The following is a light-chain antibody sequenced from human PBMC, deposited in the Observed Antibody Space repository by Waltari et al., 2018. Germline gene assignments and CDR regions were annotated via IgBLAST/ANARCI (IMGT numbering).Light chain of an antibody. Sequence: IQLTQSPSPLSASVGDRVTIPCRASQGISSYLAWYQQKPGKAPKLLIYAASTLQSGVPSRFSGSGSGTDFTLTISSLQPEDFATYYCQQLNSYPPFTFGPGTKVDIK. J-gene: IGKJ3*01. CDR1: QGISSY. CDR2: AAS. CDR3: QQLNSYPPFT. V-gene: IGKV1-9*01.